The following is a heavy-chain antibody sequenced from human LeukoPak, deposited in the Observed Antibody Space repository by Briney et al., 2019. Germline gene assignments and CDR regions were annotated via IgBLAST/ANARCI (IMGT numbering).Heavy chain of an antibody. J-gene: IGHJ6*03. CDR1: TGSISSSSYY. Sequence: SETLSLTCTVSTGSISSSSYYWGWIRQPPGKGLEWIGNIYYSGSTYYNPSLKSRVTISVDTSKNQFSLRLSSVTAADTAVYYCASTYYYYYYMDVWGKGTTVTISS. V-gene: IGHV4-39*01. CDR2: IYYSGST. CDR3: ASTYYYYYYMDV.